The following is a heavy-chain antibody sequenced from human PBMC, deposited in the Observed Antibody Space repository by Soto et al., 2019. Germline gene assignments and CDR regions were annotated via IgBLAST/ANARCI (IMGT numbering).Heavy chain of an antibody. CDR2: ISAYNGNT. CDR3: ARDSSPYGDYVCFDY. CDR1: GYTCTSYG. D-gene: IGHD4-17*01. J-gene: IGHJ4*02. Sequence: QVQLVQSGAEVKKPGASVKVSCKASGYTCTSYGISWVRQAPGQGLAWMGRISAYNGNTNYAQKLQGRVTMTTDTSTSTAYMELRSLRSDDTAVYYCARDSSPYGDYVCFDYWGQGTLVTVSS. V-gene: IGHV1-18*01.